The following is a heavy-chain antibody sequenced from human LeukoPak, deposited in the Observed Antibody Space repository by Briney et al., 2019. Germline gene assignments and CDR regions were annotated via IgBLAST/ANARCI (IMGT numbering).Heavy chain of an antibody. CDR1: GFTFDHYG. V-gene: IGHV3-20*04. J-gene: IGHJ4*02. D-gene: IGHD5-12*01. CDR3: ARDPAAYSGYDWDYFDY. Sequence: GGSLRLSCAASGFTFDHYGMSWVRQAPGKGLEWVSGINWNGGSTGYADSVKGRFTISRDNAKNSLYLQMNSLRAEDTAVYYCARDPAAYSGYDWDYFDYWGQGTLVTVSS. CDR2: INWNGGST.